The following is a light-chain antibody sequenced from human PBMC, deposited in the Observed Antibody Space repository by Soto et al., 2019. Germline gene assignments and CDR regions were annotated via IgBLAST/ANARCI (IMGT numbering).Light chain of an antibody. Sequence: QSALTQPHSASGSPGQSVAISCTGTSRDVGGYNYASWYQQHPGKAPKLMIYDVNKRPSGVPDRFSGSKSGNTASLTVSGLQSEDESDYYCSSYAGSSNVFGTGTQLTVL. CDR2: DVN. CDR3: SSYAGSSNV. J-gene: IGLJ1*01. CDR1: SRDVGGYNY. V-gene: IGLV2-8*01.